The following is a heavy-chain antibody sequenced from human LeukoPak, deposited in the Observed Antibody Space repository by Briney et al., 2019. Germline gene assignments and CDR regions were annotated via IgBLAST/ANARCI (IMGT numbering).Heavy chain of an antibody. J-gene: IGHJ4*02. CDR3: ARGGVTGTKRAFDY. CDR2: INHSGST. Sequence: PSETLSLTCAVYGGSFSGYYWSWIRQPPGKGLEWIGEINHSGSTNYNPSLKSRVTISVDTSENQFSLKLSSVTAADTAVYYCARGGVTGTKRAFDYWGQGTLVTVSS. D-gene: IGHD1-7*01. V-gene: IGHV4-34*01. CDR1: GGSFSGYY.